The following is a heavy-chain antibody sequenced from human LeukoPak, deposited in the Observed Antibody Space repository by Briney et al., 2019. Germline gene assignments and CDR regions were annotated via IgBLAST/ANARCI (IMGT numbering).Heavy chain of an antibody. CDR2: IYYSGST. V-gene: IGHV4-59*12. CDR1: GGSISSYY. Sequence: SETLSLTCTVSGGSISSYYWSWIRQSPGKGLEWIGYIYYSGSTNYNPSLKSRVTISVDTSKNQFSLKLSSVTAADTAVYYCASHKYCGGDCYHDAFDIWGQGTMVTVSS. D-gene: IGHD2-21*02. CDR3: ASHKYCGGDCYHDAFDI. J-gene: IGHJ3*02.